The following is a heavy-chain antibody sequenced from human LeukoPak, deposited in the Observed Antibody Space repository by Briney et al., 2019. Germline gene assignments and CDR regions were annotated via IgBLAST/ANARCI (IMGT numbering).Heavy chain of an antibody. CDR3: AKDGVAALDY. CDR2: ISYDGSNT. Sequence: GGSLRLSCAAYGFTFSSYGRHWVRQAPGKVLEWVAVISYDGSNTYYADSVKGRFTISRDKSKNTLYLQMNSLRAEDTAVYYCAKDGVAALDYWGQRTLVTVSS. D-gene: IGHD2-15*01. V-gene: IGHV3-30*18. J-gene: IGHJ4*02. CDR1: GFTFSSYG.